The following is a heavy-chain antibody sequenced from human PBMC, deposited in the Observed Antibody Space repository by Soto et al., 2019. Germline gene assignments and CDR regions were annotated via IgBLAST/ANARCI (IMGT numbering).Heavy chain of an antibody. V-gene: IGHV1-69*13. CDR2: IIPIFGTA. CDR3: ARGGSSRYSGGFDP. J-gene: IGHJ5*02. D-gene: IGHD6-13*01. CDR1: GGTFSSYA. Sequence: ASVKVSCKASGGTFSSYAISWVRQAPGQGLEWMGGIIPIFGTANYAQKFQGRVTITADESTSTAYMELSSLRSEDTAVYYCARGGSSRYSGGFDPWGQGTLVTVSS.